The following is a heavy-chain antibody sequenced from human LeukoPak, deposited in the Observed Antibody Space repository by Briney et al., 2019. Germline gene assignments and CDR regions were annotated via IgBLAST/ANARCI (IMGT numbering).Heavy chain of an antibody. CDR1: GGSISSGGYY. CDR3: ARDKPSGWYMWDAFDI. V-gene: IGHV4-31*03. CDR2: IYYSGNT. J-gene: IGHJ3*02. D-gene: IGHD6-19*01. Sequence: SQTLPLTCTVSGGSISSGGYYWSWIRQHPGKGLEWIGYIYYSGNTYYNPSLKSRITISVDTSKNQFSLKLSSVTAADTAVYYCARDKPSGWYMWDAFDIWGQGTMVTVSS.